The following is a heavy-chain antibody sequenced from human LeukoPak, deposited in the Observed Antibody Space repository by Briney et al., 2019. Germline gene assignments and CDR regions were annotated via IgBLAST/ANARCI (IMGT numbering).Heavy chain of an antibody. CDR2: ISSSGNTI. D-gene: IGHD3-10*02. CDR3: AELGITMIGGV. CDR1: LFILSCFE. Sequence: GGPLRLPCAACLFILSCFEMKGVRAPRGRGREGGKNISSSGNTIYYADSMKGRFTISRDNAKNSLYLQMNSLSAEDSAVYYCAELGITMIGGVWGKGTTVTISS. V-gene: IGHV3-48*03. J-gene: IGHJ6*04.